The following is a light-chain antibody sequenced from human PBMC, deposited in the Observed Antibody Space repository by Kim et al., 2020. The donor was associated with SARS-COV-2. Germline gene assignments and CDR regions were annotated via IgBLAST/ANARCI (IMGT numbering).Light chain of an antibody. CDR2: DAS. CDR3: QHRSNWPLT. Sequence: LSPGERATLSCRASQSVSSYLAWYQQKPGQAPRLLIYDASNRATGIPVRFSGSGSGTDFTLTISSLEPEDFAVYYCQHRSNWPLTFGGGTKGGYQT. V-gene: IGKV3-11*01. CDR1: QSVSSY. J-gene: IGKJ4*01.